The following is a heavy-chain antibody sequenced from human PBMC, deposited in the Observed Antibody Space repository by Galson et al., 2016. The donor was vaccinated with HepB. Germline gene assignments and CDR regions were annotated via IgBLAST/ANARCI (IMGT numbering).Heavy chain of an antibody. Sequence: SLRLSCAASGMTFRSEGMHWVRQAPGKGPEWLAVISYNERVENYADSVKGRFTISRDNSKNTVFLQMTSRRLEDTAMYYCARDRGGAMGVWGKGTAVTVSS. D-gene: IGHD3-16*01. V-gene: IGHV3-30*03. CDR3: ARDRGGAMGV. CDR1: GMTFRSEG. J-gene: IGHJ6*04. CDR2: ISYNERVE.